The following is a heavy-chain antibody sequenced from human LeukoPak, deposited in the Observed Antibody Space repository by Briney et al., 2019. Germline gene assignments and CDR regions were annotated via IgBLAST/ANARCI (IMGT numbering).Heavy chain of an antibody. V-gene: IGHV4-59*11. CDR2: IYYSGST. CDR3: ARDGGPGYSYGFFDY. D-gene: IGHD5-18*01. CDR1: GGSISSHY. J-gene: IGHJ4*02. Sequence: SETLSLTCTVSGGSISSHYWSWIRQPPGKGLEWIGYIYYSGSTNYNPSLKSRVTISVDTSKNQFSLKLSSVTAADTAVYYCARDGGPGYSYGFFDYWGQGTLVTVSS.